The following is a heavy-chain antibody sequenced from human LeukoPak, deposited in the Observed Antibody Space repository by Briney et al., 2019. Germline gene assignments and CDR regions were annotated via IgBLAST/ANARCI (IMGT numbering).Heavy chain of an antibody. CDR2: IIPIFGTA. Sequence: GASVKLSCKASGGTFSSYAISWVRQAPGQGLEWMGGIIPIFGTANYAQKFQGRVTITTDESTSTAYMELSSLRSEDTAVYYCARANDLADAFDIWGQGTMVTDSS. D-gene: IGHD1-1*01. J-gene: IGHJ3*02. CDR3: ARANDLADAFDI. V-gene: IGHV1-69*05. CDR1: GGTFSSYA.